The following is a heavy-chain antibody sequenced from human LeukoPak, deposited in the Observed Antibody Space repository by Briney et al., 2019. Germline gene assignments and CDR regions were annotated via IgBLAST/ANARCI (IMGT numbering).Heavy chain of an antibody. CDR1: GFTFSSYA. CDR3: ARHRGYGSSCSDY. J-gene: IGHJ4*02. V-gene: IGHV3-23*01. D-gene: IGHD6-13*01. Sequence: GGSLRLSCAASGFTFSSYAMSWVRQAPGKGLEWVSAISGSGASTYYADSVKGRFTISRDNSKNTLFLQVNSLRAEDTAIYYCARHRGYGSSCSDYWGQGTLVTVSS. CDR2: ISGSGAST.